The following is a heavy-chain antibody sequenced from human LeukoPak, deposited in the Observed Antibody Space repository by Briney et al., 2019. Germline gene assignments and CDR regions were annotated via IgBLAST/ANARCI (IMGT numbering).Heavy chain of an antibody. CDR2: INHSGYT. Sequence: SETLSLTCAVYGESFSGYFWSWIRQPPGKGLEWIGEINHSGYTNYNPSLKSRVTISVDTSKKQFSLRLNSVTAADTAVYYCARDLGGYDNYFDYWGQGTLVTVSS. J-gene: IGHJ4*02. CDR3: ARDLGGYDNYFDY. D-gene: IGHD5-12*01. CDR1: GESFSGYF. V-gene: IGHV4-34*01.